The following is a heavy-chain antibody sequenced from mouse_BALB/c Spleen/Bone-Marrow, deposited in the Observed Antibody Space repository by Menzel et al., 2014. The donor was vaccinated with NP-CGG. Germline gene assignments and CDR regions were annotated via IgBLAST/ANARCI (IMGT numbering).Heavy chain of an antibody. V-gene: IGHV3-8*02. CDR2: ISYSGNT. D-gene: IGHD2-2*01. J-gene: IGHJ2*01. CDR3: ADGYGDFDY. Sequence: DVQLQESGPSLVKPSQTLSLTCSVTGASITTGYWNWIRTFPGNKLEYMGYISYSGNTYYNPSLRGRVSITRDTSKNQYYLQLNSVTSEDTATYYCADGYGDFDYWGHGTTLTVSS. CDR1: GASITTGY.